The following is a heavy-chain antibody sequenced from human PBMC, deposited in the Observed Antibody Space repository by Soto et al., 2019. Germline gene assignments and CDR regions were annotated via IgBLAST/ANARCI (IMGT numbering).Heavy chain of an antibody. Sequence: GASLKVSCKASGYTFTSYDINWVRQATGQGLEWMGWMNPNSGNTGYAQKFQGRVTMTRNTSISTAYMELSSLRSEDTAVYYCAGGYCSGGSCHETEYYMDVWGKGTTVTVSS. D-gene: IGHD2-15*01. CDR1: GYTFTSYD. CDR3: AGGYCSGGSCHETEYYMDV. J-gene: IGHJ6*03. V-gene: IGHV1-8*01. CDR2: MNPNSGNT.